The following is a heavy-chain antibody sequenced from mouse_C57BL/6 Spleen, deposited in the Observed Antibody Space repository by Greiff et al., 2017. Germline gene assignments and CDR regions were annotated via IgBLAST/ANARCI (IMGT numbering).Heavy chain of an antibody. J-gene: IGHJ4*01. CDR1: GYTFTSYW. CDR3: ARGGTTGTDYAMDY. Sequence: QVQLQQPGAELVKPGASVKLSCKASGYTFTSYWMHWVKQRPGQGLEWIGMIHPNSGSTNYNEKFKSKATLTVDKSSSTAYMQLSSLTSEDSAVYYCARGGTTGTDYAMDYWGQGTSVTVSS. CDR2: IHPNSGST. V-gene: IGHV1-64*01. D-gene: IGHD4-1*01.